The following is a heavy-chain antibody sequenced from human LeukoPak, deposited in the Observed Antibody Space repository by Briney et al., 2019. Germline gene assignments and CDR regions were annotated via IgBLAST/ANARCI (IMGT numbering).Heavy chain of an antibody. Sequence: GGSLRLSCAASGFTFSNHAMTWVRQAPGKGLEWVSAITGSGSSTYYADSVKGRFTISRDNSKNTVDLQMNSLRVEDTAVYYCAKVVDYDFWSGNYMGRYYFDYWGQGTLVTVSS. J-gene: IGHJ4*02. CDR1: GFTFSNHA. D-gene: IGHD3-3*01. CDR2: ITGSGSST. V-gene: IGHV3-23*01. CDR3: AKVVDYDFWSGNYMGRYYFDY.